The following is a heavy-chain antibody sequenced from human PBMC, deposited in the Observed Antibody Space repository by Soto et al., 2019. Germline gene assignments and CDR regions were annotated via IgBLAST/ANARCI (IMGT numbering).Heavy chain of an antibody. CDR3: AKDIYDILTGYSRGDGLDL. Sequence: EVQLVESGGDLVQPGRSLRLACTASGFKFDDYAMHWVRQAPGKGLEWVSGISWKSGSMNYADSVKGRFNISRDNAKNSLYLQMNSLISEDTALYYCAKDIYDILTGYSRGDGLDLWGHGTMVTVSS. J-gene: IGHJ3*01. CDR1: GFKFDDYA. D-gene: IGHD3-9*01. V-gene: IGHV3-9*01. CDR2: ISWKSGSM.